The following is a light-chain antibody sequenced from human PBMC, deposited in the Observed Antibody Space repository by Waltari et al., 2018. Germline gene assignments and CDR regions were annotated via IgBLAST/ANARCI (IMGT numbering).Light chain of an antibody. Sequence: QSLLTQPPSASGTPGQRVTISCSGSTSSIGSYVVTWYQQLPRTAPQLLIFNNKQRPSGVPDRFSGSKSGTSASLAISGLQSEDEADYYCAAWDDSLNGWVFGGGTKVTVL. CDR3: AAWDDSLNGWV. CDR2: NNK. CDR1: TSSIGSYV. J-gene: IGLJ3*02. V-gene: IGLV1-44*01.